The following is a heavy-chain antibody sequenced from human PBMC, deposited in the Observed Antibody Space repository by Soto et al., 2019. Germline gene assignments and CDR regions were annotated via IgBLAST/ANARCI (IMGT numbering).Heavy chain of an antibody. CDR3: ARAHYGDYGYGMDV. CDR1: GGSFSSGGYS. CDR2: IYHSGST. D-gene: IGHD4-17*01. J-gene: IGHJ6*02. V-gene: IGHV4-30-2*01. Sequence: QLQLQESGSGLVKPSQTLSLTCAVSGGSFSSGGYSWSWIRQPPGKGLEWIGYIYHSGSTYYNPSLKSRVTISVDRPKNQFSLKLSSVTAADTAVYYCARAHYGDYGYGMDVWGQGTTVTVSS.